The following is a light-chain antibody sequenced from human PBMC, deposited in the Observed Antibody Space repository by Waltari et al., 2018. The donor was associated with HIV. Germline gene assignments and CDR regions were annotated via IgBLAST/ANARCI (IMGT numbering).Light chain of an antibody. CDR1: SGGIGRYNL. V-gene: IGLV2-23*02. Sequence: QSALAQPASVSGAPGQTSTISCTGTSGGIGRYNLVSWYQQHPGNAPKPMIYEVTKRPPGISNRFSGSKSGNTASRTISGLRAADEADFYCCPYAGSKDVLFGGGTKVTVL. J-gene: IGLJ2*01. CDR3: CPYAGSKDVL. CDR2: EVT.